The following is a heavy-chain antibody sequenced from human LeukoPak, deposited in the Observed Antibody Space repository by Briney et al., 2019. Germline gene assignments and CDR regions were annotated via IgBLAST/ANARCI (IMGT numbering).Heavy chain of an antibody. Sequence: GGSLRLSCAASGLTFSNYDMNWVRQAPGKGLEWVANIKPDGGETYYVDSVKGRFTISRDNAKSSLYLQMNSLRAEDTAVYYCARDYNLGQGTLVTVSS. CDR1: GLTFSNYD. V-gene: IGHV3-7*01. J-gene: IGHJ4*02. CDR2: IKPDGGET. CDR3: ARDYN.